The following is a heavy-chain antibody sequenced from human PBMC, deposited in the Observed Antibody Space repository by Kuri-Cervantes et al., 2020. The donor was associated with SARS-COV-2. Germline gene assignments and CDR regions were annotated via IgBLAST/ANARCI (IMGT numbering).Heavy chain of an antibody. D-gene: IGHD3-3*01. CDR2: INPSGGST. CDR1: GYTFTSYY. J-gene: IGHJ5*02. CDR3: ARRITSDSHYDFWSGYHRPYNWFDP. V-gene: IGHV1-46*03. Sequence: VKVSCKASGYTFTSYYMHWVRQAPGQGLEWMGIINPSGGSTSYAQKFQGRVTMTRDTSTSTVYMELSSLRSEDTAVYYCARRITSDSHYDFWSGYHRPYNWFDPWGQGTLVTVSS.